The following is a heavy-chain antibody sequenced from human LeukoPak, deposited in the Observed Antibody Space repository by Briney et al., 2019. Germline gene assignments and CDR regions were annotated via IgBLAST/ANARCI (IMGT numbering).Heavy chain of an antibody. CDR2: ISYDGSNK. CDR3: ARVSGDVDILTGYNGRGIDY. V-gene: IGHV3-30-3*01. J-gene: IGHJ4*02. Sequence: QPGRSLRLSCAASGFTFSSYAMHWVRQAPGKGLEWVAVISYDGSNKYYADSVKGRFTISRDNSKNTLYLQMNSLRAEDTAVYYCARVSGDVDILTGYNGRGIDYWGQGTLVTVSS. CDR1: GFTFSSYA. D-gene: IGHD3-9*01.